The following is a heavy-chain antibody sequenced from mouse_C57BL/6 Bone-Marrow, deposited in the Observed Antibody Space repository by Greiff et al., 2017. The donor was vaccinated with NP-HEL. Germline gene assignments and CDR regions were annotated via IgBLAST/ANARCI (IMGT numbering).Heavy chain of an antibody. CDR2: INPNYGTT. D-gene: IGHD1-1*01. CDR1: GYSFTDYN. Sequence: EVQLQQPGPELVKPGASVKISCKASGYSFTDYNMNWVKQSTGQSLEWIGVINPNYGTTSYNQKFKGKATLTVDQSSSTAYMQLNSLTSEDSAVYYCARGNYGSSYWDFDVWGTGTTVTVSS. CDR3: ARGNYGSSYWDFDV. J-gene: IGHJ1*03. V-gene: IGHV1-39*01.